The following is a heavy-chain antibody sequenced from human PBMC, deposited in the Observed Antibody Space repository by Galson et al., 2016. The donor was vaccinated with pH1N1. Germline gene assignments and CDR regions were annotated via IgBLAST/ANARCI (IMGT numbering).Heavy chain of an antibody. D-gene: IGHD2-2*01. J-gene: IGHJ4*02. CDR2: IRSKGNNYTT. CDR1: GFTFSGSA. CDR3: TRPGGYCSSTSCLRDY. V-gene: IGHV3-73*01. Sequence: SLRLSCAASGFTFSGSAMHWVRQASGTGLEWVGRIRSKGNNYTTVYAASVKGRFTISRDDSKNTAYLQMNSLKTEDTAVYYCTRPGGYCSSTSCLRDYWGQGTLFTVSS.